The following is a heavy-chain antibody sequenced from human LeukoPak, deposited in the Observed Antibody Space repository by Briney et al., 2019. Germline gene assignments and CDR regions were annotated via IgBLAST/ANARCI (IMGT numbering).Heavy chain of an antibody. J-gene: IGHJ6*02. V-gene: IGHV3-21*04. Sequence: GGSLRLSCAASRFTFSSYTMTWVRQAPGKGLEWVASISTTGTYKSYADSVKGRFTIARDNANNSLYLQMDSLRAEDTAVYYCARELREGYYYGMDVWGQGTTVTVSS. CDR1: RFTFSSYT. CDR3: ARELREGYYYGMDV. D-gene: IGHD1-26*01. CDR2: ISTTGTYK.